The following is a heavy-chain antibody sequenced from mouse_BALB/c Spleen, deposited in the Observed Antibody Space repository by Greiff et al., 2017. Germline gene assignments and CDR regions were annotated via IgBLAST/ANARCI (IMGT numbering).Heavy chain of an antibody. J-gene: IGHJ2*01. V-gene: IGHV5-4*02. Sequence: EVMLVESGGGLVKPGGSLKLSCAAPGFTFSDYYMYWVRQTPEKRLEWVATISDGGSYTYYPDSVKGRFTISRDNAKNNLYLQMSSLKSEDTAMYYCARDLGDEFDDWGQGTTLTVAS. CDR3: ARDLGDEFDD. CDR1: GFTFSDYY. D-gene: IGHD3-3*01. CDR2: ISDGGSYT.